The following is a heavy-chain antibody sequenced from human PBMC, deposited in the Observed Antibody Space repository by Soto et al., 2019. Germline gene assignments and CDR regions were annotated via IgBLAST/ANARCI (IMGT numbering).Heavy chain of an antibody. D-gene: IGHD3-16*01. CDR1: GFTFSSYS. CDR2: ISSSSSYI. V-gene: IGHV3-21*01. CDR3: ARYGPDMTDLGELPKSPFDY. Sequence: GGSLRLSCAASGFTFSSYSMNWVRQAPGKGLEWVSSISSSSSYIYYADSVKGRFTISRDNAKNSLYLQMNSLRAEDTAVYYCARYGPDMTDLGELPKSPFDYWGQGTLVTVSS. J-gene: IGHJ4*02.